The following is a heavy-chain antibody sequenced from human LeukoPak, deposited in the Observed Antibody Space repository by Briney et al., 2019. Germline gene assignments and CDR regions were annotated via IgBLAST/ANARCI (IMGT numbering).Heavy chain of an antibody. J-gene: IGHJ4*02. D-gene: IGHD3-22*01. CDR2: IYYSGST. V-gene: IGHV4-61*08. CDR3: ALGRGPYYYDSSGYYYFDY. CDR1: GGSISSGGYY. Sequence: SQTLSLTCTVSGGSISSGGYYWSWIRQPPGKGLEWIGYIYYSGSTNYNPSLKSRVTISVDTSKNQFSLKLSSVTAADTAVYYCALGRGPYYYDSSGYYYFDYWGQGTLVTVSS.